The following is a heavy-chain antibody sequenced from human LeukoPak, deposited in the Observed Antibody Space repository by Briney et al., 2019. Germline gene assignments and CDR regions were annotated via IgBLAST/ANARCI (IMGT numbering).Heavy chain of an antibody. J-gene: IGHJ4*02. CDR1: GFTFSNYA. CDR2: ISDSGGST. V-gene: IGHV3-23*01. D-gene: IGHD2-2*02. CDR3: AKSRRGEYTYGCDY. Sequence: PVGSLRLSCAASGFTFSNYAMNWVRQAPGRGLEWVSGISDSGGSTFYANSVNGRFTMSRDNSKNTLYLQMNSLRAEDTAVYYCAKSRRGEYTYGCDYWGQGTLVTVSS.